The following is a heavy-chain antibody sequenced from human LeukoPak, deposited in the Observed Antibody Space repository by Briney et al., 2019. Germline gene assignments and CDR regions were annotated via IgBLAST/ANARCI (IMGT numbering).Heavy chain of an antibody. V-gene: IGHV3-23*01. Sequence: GGSLRLSCAASGFTFSNFAMGWVRQAPGKGLEWVSGITNTGGDTFHADSVKGRLTISRDNPKYTLYLHMNSLRVEDTAMYYCVKGSSSSRPYYFDSWGQGTLVTVSS. D-gene: IGHD6-6*01. J-gene: IGHJ4*02. CDR2: ITNTGGDT. CDR3: VKGSSSSRPYYFDS. CDR1: GFTFSNFA.